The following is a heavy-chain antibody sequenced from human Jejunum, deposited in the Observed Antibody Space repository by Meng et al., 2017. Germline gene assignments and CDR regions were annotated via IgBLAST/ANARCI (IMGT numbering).Heavy chain of an antibody. CDR1: GFIFSDYV. J-gene: IGHJ4*02. CDR3: AKGLFFNGYSYSYYEN. Sequence: GESLKISCAASGFIFSDYVMTWVRQAPGKGLEWVSTIPGSGGNTYYADSVKGRLTISRDNSKNTLYLQMNSLRAEDTALYYCAKGLFFNGYSYSYYENWGQGTLVTSSS. V-gene: IGHV3-23*01. D-gene: IGHD3-9*01. CDR2: IPGSGGNT.